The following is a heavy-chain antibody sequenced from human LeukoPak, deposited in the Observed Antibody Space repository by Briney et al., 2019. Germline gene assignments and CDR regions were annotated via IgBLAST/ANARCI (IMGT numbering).Heavy chain of an antibody. CDR1: GGSISSSSYY. V-gene: IGHV4-39*01. J-gene: IGHJ4*02. CDR3: ARLGYCSSTSCYPIDY. D-gene: IGHD2-2*03. CDR2: IYYSGST. Sequence: SETLSLTCTVSGGSISSSSYYWGWIRQPPGKGLEWIGSIYYSGSTYYNPSLKSRVTISVDTSKNQFSPKLSSVTAADTAVYYCARLGYCSSTSCYPIDYWGQGTLVTVSS.